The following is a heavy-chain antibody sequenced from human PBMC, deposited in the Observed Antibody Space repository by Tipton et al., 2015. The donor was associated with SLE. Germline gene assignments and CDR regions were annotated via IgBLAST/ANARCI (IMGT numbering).Heavy chain of an antibody. Sequence: TLSLTCTVSGGSISSSSYYWGWIRQPPGKGLEWIGSIYYSGSTYYNPSLKSRVTISVDTSKNQFSLKLSSVTAADTAMYYCARVPVAGTGYDYWGQGTLVTVSS. D-gene: IGHD6-19*01. CDR1: GGSISSSSYY. J-gene: IGHJ4*02. CDR2: IYYSGST. CDR3: ARVPVAGTGYDY. V-gene: IGHV4-39*07.